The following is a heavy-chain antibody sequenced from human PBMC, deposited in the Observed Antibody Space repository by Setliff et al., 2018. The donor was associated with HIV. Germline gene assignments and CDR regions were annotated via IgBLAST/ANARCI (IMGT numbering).Heavy chain of an antibody. V-gene: IGHV4-39*01. CDR2: IHYSGRS. J-gene: IGHJ5*02. CDR1: GDSITNDDYY. CDR3: ARYTSKLDWFDP. D-gene: IGHD2-2*02. Sequence: PSETLSLTCTVSGDSITNDDYYWGWIRQPPGKGLEWIGIIHYSGRSYYDPSLKSRLTIFVDTSKTQFYLKLRSVTASDTAVYFCARYTSKLDWFDPWGQGTLVTVSS.